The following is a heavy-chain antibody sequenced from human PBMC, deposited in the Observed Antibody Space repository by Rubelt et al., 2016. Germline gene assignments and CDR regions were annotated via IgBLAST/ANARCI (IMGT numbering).Heavy chain of an antibody. CDR3: ARRDGYNWDDAFDI. CDR2: ISAYNGNT. V-gene: IGHV1-18*01. CDR1: GYTFTSYG. Sequence: QVQLVQSGAEVKKPGASVKVSCKASGYTFTSYGISWVRQAPGQGLEWMGWISAYNGNTTYAQKLQGRVTITTDTATSTAYMELRSLRSDDTAVYYCARRDGYNWDDAFDIWGQGTMVTVSS. J-gene: IGHJ3*02. D-gene: IGHD5-24*01.